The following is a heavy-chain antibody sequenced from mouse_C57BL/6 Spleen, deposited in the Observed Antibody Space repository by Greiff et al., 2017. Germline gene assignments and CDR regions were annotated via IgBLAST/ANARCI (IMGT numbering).Heavy chain of an antibody. J-gene: IGHJ1*03. D-gene: IGHD4-1*02. Sequence: QVQLQQPGAELVKPGASVKLSCKASGYTFTSYWMHWVKQRPGRGLEWIGRIDPNSGGTKYNEKFKSKATLTVDKPSSTAYMQLSSLTSEDSAVYYCATNWDVDDWHFDVWGTGTTVTVSS. CDR1: GYTFTSYW. V-gene: IGHV1-72*01. CDR3: ATNWDVDDWHFDV. CDR2: IDPNSGGT.